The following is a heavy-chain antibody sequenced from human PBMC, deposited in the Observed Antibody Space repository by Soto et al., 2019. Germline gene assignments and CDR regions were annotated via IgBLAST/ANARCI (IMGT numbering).Heavy chain of an antibody. J-gene: IGHJ4*02. V-gene: IGHV4-31*03. D-gene: IGHD4-17*01. CDR1: GASTGSGGYY. Sequence: QVQLQESGPGLVKTSQTLSLTCTVSGASTGSGGYYWSWIRQHPGKGLEWIGYIYYTGSTYYSPSLESRESISVDTSKNQFSLKVDSVTAADTAVYYCARADYGDRGLALDSWGQGTLVTVSS. CDR3: ARADYGDRGLALDS. CDR2: IYYTGST.